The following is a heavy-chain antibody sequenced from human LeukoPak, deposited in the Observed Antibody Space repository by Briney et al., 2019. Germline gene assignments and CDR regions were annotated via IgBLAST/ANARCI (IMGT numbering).Heavy chain of an antibody. J-gene: IGHJ4*02. CDR2: IFYDGSNK. CDR1: GFTFSNFG. Sequence: GGSLRLSCVASGFTFSNFGMQWVRQAPGKGLEWVAVIFYDGSNKYYSDSVKGRFTISRDNSKNMLYLQMSSLRAEDTAVYYCARKTIAAFPDWGQGTLVTVSS. V-gene: IGHV3-33*01. D-gene: IGHD6-6*01. CDR3: ARKTIAAFPD.